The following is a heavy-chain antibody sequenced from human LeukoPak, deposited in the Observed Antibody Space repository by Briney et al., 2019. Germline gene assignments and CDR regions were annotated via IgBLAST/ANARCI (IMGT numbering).Heavy chain of an antibody. D-gene: IGHD3-22*01. CDR1: GFTFSSYA. CDR2: ISGSGGST. J-gene: IGHJ4*02. CDR3: AKGCGYYDSSGYYYFDY. V-gene: IGHV3-23*01. Sequence: GGSLRLSCAASGFTFSSYAMSWVRQAPGKGLEGVSAISGSGGSTYYADSVKGRFTISRDNSKNTLYLQMNSLRAEDTAVYYCAKGCGYYDSSGYYYFDYWGQGTLVTVSS.